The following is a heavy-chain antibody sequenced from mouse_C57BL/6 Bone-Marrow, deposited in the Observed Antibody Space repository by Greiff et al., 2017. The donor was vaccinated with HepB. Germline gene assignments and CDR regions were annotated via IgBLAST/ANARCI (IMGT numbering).Heavy chain of an antibody. CDR3: ARWGYYYGSSYEGY. CDR1: GYTFTSYG. J-gene: IGHJ2*01. Sequence: LVESGAELARPGASVKLSCKASGYTFTSYGISWVKQRTGQGFEWIGEIYPRSGNTYYNEKFKGKATLTADKSYSTAYMELRSLTSEDSAVYFCARWGYYYGSSYEGYWGQGTTLTVSS. D-gene: IGHD1-1*01. V-gene: IGHV1-81*01. CDR2: IYPRSGNT.